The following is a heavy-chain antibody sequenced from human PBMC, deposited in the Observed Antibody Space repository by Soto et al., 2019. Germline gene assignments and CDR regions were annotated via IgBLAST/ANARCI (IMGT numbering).Heavy chain of an antibody. D-gene: IGHD1-1*01. CDR3: AKNGQLPYYYSGMDA. CDR2: ISGYNGDT. Sequence: QGQLVQSGPEVKKPGASVTVSCKASGDTFTRYGISWVRQAPGQGLEWMGWISGYNGDTNYAQKVQGRVTMTIDTSTSTAYMELRRLTSDATAISYCAKNGQLPYYYSGMDAWGQATTVTVSS. J-gene: IGHJ6*02. CDR1: GDTFTRYG. V-gene: IGHV1-18*01.